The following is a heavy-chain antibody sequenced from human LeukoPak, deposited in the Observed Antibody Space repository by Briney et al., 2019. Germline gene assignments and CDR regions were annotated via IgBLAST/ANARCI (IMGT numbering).Heavy chain of an antibody. CDR2: IKQDGSEK. Sequence: PGGSLRLSCAASGFTFSSYWMSWVRQAPGKGLEWVANIKQDGSEKYYVDSVKGRFTISRDNAKNSLYLQMNSLRAEDTAAYYCARDLQYYDILTGYEYYYYYMDVWGKGTTVTISS. CDR1: GFTFSSYW. CDR3: ARDLQYYDILTGYEYYYYYMDV. D-gene: IGHD3-9*01. J-gene: IGHJ6*03. V-gene: IGHV3-7*01.